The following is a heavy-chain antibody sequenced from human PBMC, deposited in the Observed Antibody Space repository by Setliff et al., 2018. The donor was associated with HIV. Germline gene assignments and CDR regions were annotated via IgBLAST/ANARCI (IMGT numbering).Heavy chain of an antibody. V-gene: IGHV4-4*07. Sequence: SETLSLTCTISGGSFGVYRWSWIRQSAGRGLEWIGRIDSSGTTDYRPSLKGRVAISVDTSRNQFSLRVTAVTAADTAVYFCARDRHSSGLGSYGPWGPGILVTVSS. D-gene: IGHD3-10*01. CDR2: IDSSGTT. J-gene: IGHJ5*02. CDR3: ARDRHSSGLGSYGP. CDR1: GGSFGVYR.